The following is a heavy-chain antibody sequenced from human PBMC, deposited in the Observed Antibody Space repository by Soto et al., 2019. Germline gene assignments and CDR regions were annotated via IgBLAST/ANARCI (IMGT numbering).Heavy chain of an antibody. CDR3: ARDAGIAVAGREDP. CDR1: GYTFTSYG. Sequence: ASVKVSCKASGYTFTSYGISWVRQAPGQGLEWIGWISAYNGNTNYAQKLQGRVTMTTDTSTSTAYMELRSLRSDDTAVYYCARDAGIAVAGREDPWGQGTLVTVSS. CDR2: ISAYNGNT. J-gene: IGHJ5*02. D-gene: IGHD6-19*01. V-gene: IGHV1-18*01.